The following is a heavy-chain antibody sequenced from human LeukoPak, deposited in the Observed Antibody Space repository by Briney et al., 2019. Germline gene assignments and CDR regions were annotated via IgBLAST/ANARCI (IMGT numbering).Heavy chain of an antibody. V-gene: IGHV3-49*04. J-gene: IGHJ6*02. CDR1: GFTFGDYA. D-gene: IGHD4-11*01. CDR3: TRDSLYSNYVGSYYYYYYGMDV. Sequence: GGSLRLSCTASGFTFGDYAMSWVRQAPGKGLEWVGFIRSKAYGGTTEYAASVKGRFTIPRDDSKSIAYLQMNSLKTEDTAVYYCTRDSLYSNYVGSYYYYYYGMDVWGQGTTVTVSS. CDR2: IRSKAYGGTT.